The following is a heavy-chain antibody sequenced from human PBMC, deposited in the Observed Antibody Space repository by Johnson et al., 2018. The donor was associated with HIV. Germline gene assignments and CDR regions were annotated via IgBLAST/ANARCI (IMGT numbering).Heavy chain of an antibody. D-gene: IGHD4-23*01. CDR2: ISYDGSNK. J-gene: IGHJ3*02. V-gene: IGHV3-30*03. CDR3: ASVEDYGGNYGAFDI. CDR1: GFTFSNYG. Sequence: QVHLVESGGGVVQPGRSLRLSCAASGFTFSNYGMHWVRQAPGKGLEWVAVISYDGSNKYYADSVKGRFTISRDNSKNTLHLQMNSLRAEDTAVYYCASVEDYGGNYGAFDIWGQGTMVTVSS.